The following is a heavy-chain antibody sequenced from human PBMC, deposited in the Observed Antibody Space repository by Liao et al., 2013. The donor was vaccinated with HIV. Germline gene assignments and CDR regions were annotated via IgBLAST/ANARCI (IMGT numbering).Heavy chain of an antibody. CDR3: ARDPGGNSGSYYGDAFDI. CDR1: GGSISSSSYY. V-gene: IGHV4-39*07. D-gene: IGHD3-10*01. J-gene: IGHJ3*02. CDR2: IYYSGST. Sequence: QVQLEQWGTGLLKPSETLSLTCTVSGGSISSSSYYWGWIRQPPGKGLEWIGSIYYSGSTYYNPSLKSRVTISVDTSKNQFSLKLSSVTAADTAVYYCARDPGGNSGSYYGDAFDIWGQGTMVTVSS.